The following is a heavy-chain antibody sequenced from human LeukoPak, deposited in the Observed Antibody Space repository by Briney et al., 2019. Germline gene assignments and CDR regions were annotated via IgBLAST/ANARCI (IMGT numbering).Heavy chain of an antibody. V-gene: IGHV1-2*02. J-gene: IGHJ6*03. CDR2: INPNSGGT. CDR3: ATLNGSGSYYKYYMDV. D-gene: IGHD3-10*01. Sequence: ASVKVSCKASGYTFTGYYMHWVRQAPGQGLEWMGWINPNSGGTNYAQKFQGRVTMTRDTSISTVYMELSSLRSEDTAVYYCATLNGSGSYYKYYMDVWGKGTTVTVSS. CDR1: GYTFTGYY.